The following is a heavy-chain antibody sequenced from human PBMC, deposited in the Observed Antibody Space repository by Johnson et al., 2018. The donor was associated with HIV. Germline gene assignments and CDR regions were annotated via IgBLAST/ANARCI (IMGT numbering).Heavy chain of an antibody. V-gene: IGHV3-43D*03. D-gene: IGHD4-17*01. CDR2: IHWDGDST. CDR1: RFTFDDYA. Sequence: VQLVESGGVVVHPGGSLRLSCETSRFTFDDYAMHWVRQAPGKGLEWVSLIHWDGDSTYYADSVKGRFTISRDNSKKTLYIQMNSLRAEDTAVYYCARMTTTVSHHDAFDIWGQGTMVTVSS. CDR3: ARMTTTVSHHDAFDI. J-gene: IGHJ3*02.